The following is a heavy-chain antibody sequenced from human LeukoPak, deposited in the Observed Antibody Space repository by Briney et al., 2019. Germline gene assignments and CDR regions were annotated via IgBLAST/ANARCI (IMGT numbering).Heavy chain of an antibody. CDR2: INSDGSST. D-gene: IGHD2-2*01. Sequence: GGSLRLSCAASGFTFSSYWMHWVRQAPGKGLVWVSRINSDGSSTSYADSVKGRFTISRDNAKNTLYLQMNSLRAEDTAVYYCERGPIVVVPAARYMDVWGKGTTVTIPS. J-gene: IGHJ6*03. CDR3: ERGPIVVVPAARYMDV. CDR1: GFTFSSYW. V-gene: IGHV3-74*01.